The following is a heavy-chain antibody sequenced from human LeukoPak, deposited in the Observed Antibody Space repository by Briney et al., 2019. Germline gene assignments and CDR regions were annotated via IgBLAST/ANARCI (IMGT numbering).Heavy chain of an antibody. CDR2: FYYNGDI. D-gene: IGHD5-12*01. CDR1: GGSISSSSYY. V-gene: IGHV4-39*07. CDR3: ARGMAAAYDYNWLDP. J-gene: IGHJ5*02. Sequence: SETLSLTCTVSGGSISSSSYYWGWIRQPPGKGLEWIGTFYYNGDIYYNPSLQSRVTMSVDMSKNQFSLKLTSVTAADTAVYFCARGMAAAYDYNWLDPWGQGILVTVSS.